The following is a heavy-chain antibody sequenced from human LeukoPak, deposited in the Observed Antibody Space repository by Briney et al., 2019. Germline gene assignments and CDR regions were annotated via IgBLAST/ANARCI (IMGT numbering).Heavy chain of an antibody. J-gene: IGHJ4*02. Sequence: GGSLRLSCAASGFTFSNYWMSWVRQAPGKGLEWVANIKQDGSEKYYVDSVKGRFTISRDNAKNSLYLQMNSLRAEDTAVYYCSKYCTPSRIGAAYYFDYWGQGTLVTVSS. CDR1: GFTFSNYW. CDR3: SKYCTPSRIGAAYYFDY. V-gene: IGHV3-7*05. CDR2: IKQDGSEK. D-gene: IGHD1-26*01.